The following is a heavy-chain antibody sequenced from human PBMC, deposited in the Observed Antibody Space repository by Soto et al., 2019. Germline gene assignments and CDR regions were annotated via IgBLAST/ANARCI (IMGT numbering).Heavy chain of an antibody. D-gene: IGHD6-13*01. CDR3: AKGDSSSWYDYYYYYGMDV. Sequence: GGSLRLSCAASGFTFSSYGMHWVRQAPGKGLEWVAVISYDGSNKYYADSVKGRFTISRDNSKNTLYLQMNSLRAEDTAVYYCAKGDSSSWYDYYYYYGMDVWGQGTTVTVYS. J-gene: IGHJ6*02. V-gene: IGHV3-30*18. CDR2: ISYDGSNK. CDR1: GFTFSSYG.